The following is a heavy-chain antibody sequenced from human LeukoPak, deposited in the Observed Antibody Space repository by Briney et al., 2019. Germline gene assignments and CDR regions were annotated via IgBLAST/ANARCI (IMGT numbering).Heavy chain of an antibody. CDR1: GFTFDDYS. Sequence: PGGSLRLPCVASGFTFDDYSMHWVRQAPGKGLEWVSGIAWNSGNTGYADSVKGRFTISRDNAENSLYLQMNSLRAEDTALYYCAKDMSSYGSGSSYNPWGPFDSWGQGTLVTVSS. D-gene: IGHD3-10*01. J-gene: IGHJ4*02. CDR3: AKDMSSYGSGSSYNPWGPFDS. CDR2: IAWNSGNT. V-gene: IGHV3-9*01.